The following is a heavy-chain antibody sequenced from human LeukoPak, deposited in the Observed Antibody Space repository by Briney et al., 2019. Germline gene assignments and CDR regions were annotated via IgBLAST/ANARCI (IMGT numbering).Heavy chain of an antibody. CDR2: SRNKVNSYTT. V-gene: IGHV3-72*01. CDR1: GFTFSDHY. CDR3: TRSMYGEGRRIIDFDY. D-gene: IGHD4/OR15-4a*01. J-gene: IGHJ4*02. Sequence: GGSLRLSCAASGFTFSDHYIDWVHQAPGKGLEWVGRSRNKVNSYTTAYAASVIGRFTVSRDDLSATVYLQMNSLKTEDTAVYYCTRSMYGEGRRIIDFDYWGQRTLLTVSS.